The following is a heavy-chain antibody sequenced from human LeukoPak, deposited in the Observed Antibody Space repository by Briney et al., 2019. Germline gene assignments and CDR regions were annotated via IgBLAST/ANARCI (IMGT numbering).Heavy chain of an antibody. J-gene: IGHJ6*02. Sequence: QAGGSLRLSWAASGFTFSSYGMRWVRQPPGKGLEWGSVISYDGSNKYYADSVKGRFTTSRDNSKNAMYLQMNSLRAEDTAVYCCAKINRPNSSSWFGPNYHDGMDVWGQGTTVPV. CDR3: AKINRPNSSSWFGPNYHDGMDV. V-gene: IGHV3-30*18. D-gene: IGHD6-13*01. CDR2: ISYDGSNK. CDR1: GFTFSSYG.